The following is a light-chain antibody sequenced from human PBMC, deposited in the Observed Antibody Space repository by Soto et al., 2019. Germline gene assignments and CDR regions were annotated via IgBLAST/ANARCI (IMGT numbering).Light chain of an antibody. V-gene: IGKV3-15*01. CDR2: GTS. CDR3: QHYNNWPPYT. Sequence: EIVLTQSPGTLSLSPGERATLSCRASQSVSSNYLAWYQQKPGQAPRLLIYGTSTRATGIPARFRGSGSGTEFTLTISSLQSEDFAVYYCQHYNNWPPYTFGQGTKLEIK. CDR1: QSVSSN. J-gene: IGKJ2*01.